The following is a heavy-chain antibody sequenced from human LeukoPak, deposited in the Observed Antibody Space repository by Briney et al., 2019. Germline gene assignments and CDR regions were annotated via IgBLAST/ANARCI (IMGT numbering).Heavy chain of an antibody. D-gene: IGHD2-2*02. V-gene: IGHV4-59*08. CDR3: ARVVPGPVPAAIRGWFDP. CDR2: IDYSGST. J-gene: IGHJ5*02. Sequence: PSETLSLTCTVSGGSISTYYWSWIRQSPGKGLECIGYIDYSGSTNYNPSLKSRVTMSVDTSKNQFSLKLSSVTAADTAVYYCARVVPGPVPAAIRGWFDPWGQGTLVTVSS. CDR1: GGSISTYY.